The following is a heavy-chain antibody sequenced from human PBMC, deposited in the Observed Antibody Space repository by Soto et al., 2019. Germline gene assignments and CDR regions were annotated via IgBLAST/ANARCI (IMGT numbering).Heavy chain of an antibody. CDR2: IYNSGST. D-gene: IGHD7-27*01. CDR3: ARGPDGDKVDY. Sequence: QVQLQESGPGLVEPSQTLSLTCTVSGGSISSGDYYWSWIRQPPGKGLEWIGHIYNSGSTYSNPSLKSRVNLSVDPSKNQFPLKLSSVTAADTAVYYCARGPDGDKVDYWGQGTLVTVSS. V-gene: IGHV4-30-4*01. CDR1: GGSISSGDYY. J-gene: IGHJ4*02.